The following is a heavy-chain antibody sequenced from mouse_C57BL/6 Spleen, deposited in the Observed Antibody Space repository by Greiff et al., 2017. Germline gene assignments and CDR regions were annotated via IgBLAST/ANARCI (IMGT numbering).Heavy chain of an antibody. CDR3: ARDYGSWFAY. CDR2: ISYDGSN. J-gene: IGHJ3*01. CDR1: GYSITSGYY. Sequence: EVQLVESGPGLVKPSQSLSLTCSVTGYSITSGYYWNWLRQFPGNKLEWMGYISYDGSNNSNPSLKNRISITRDTSKNQFYLKLKSVTTEDTATYYCARDYGSWFAYWGQGTLVTVSA. V-gene: IGHV3-6*01. D-gene: IGHD1-1*01.